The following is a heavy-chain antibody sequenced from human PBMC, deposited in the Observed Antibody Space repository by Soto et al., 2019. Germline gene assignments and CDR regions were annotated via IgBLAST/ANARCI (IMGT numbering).Heavy chain of an antibody. V-gene: IGHV1-2*04. CDR1: GYTFTGYY. D-gene: IGHD3-3*01. CDR2: INPNSGGT. CDR3: ARGRAIFGVVILIAAFDP. Sequence: ASVKVSCKASGYTFTGYYMHWVRQAPGQGFEWMGWINPNSGGTNYAQKFQGWVTMTRDTSISTAYMELSRLRSDDTAVYYCARGRAIFGVVILIAAFDPWGQGTLVTVSA. J-gene: IGHJ5*02.